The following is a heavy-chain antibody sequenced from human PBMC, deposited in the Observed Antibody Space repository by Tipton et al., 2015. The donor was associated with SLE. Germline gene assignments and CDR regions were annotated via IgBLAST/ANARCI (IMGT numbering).Heavy chain of an antibody. Sequence: TLSLTCFVSGDYITSDIYYWGWIRQPPRKGLEWIGSVYDSGTTYYNPSLKSRVTMSVDTSKTQFSLKLNSLTAADTAVYYCARVVAVAGIHYYSVDIWGQGTTVTVSS. CDR3: ARVVAVAGIHYYSVDI. CDR2: VYDSGTT. V-gene: IGHV4-39*07. CDR1: GDYITSDIYY. J-gene: IGHJ6*02. D-gene: IGHD6-19*01.